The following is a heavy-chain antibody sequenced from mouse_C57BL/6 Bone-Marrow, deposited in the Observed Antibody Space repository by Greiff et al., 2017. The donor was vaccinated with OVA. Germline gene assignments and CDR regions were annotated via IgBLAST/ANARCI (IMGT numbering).Heavy chain of an antibody. V-gene: IGHV5-17*01. CDR3: ARINYWYFDV. J-gene: IGHJ1*03. Sequence: EVQLQESGGGLVKPGGSLKLSCAASGFTFSDYGMHWVRQAPEKGLEWVAYISSGSSTIYYADKVKGRFTISRDNAKNTLFLQMNSLRSEDTAMYYCARINYWYFDVWGTGTTVTVSS. CDR1: GFTFSDYG. CDR2: ISSGSSTI.